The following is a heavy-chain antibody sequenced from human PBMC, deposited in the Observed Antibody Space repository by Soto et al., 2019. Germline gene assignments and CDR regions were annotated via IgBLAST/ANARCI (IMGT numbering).Heavy chain of an antibody. Sequence: QITLKESGPTLVKPTQTLTLTCTFSGFSLSTSDVGVAWVRQPAGKALEWLAVIYWDDDKRYSPSLRSRLTITKDTSKNQVVLTMTNMDPVDSGTYYCTLWFGTHIKGHGALDFWGQGAMVTVSS. CDR1: GFSLSTSDVG. CDR2: IYWDDDK. CDR3: TLWFGTHIKGHGALDF. V-gene: IGHV2-5*02. J-gene: IGHJ3*01. D-gene: IGHD3-10*01.